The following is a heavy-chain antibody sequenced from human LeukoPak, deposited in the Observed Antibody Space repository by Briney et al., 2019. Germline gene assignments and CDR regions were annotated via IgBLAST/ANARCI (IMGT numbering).Heavy chain of an antibody. Sequence: PSETLSLTCTVSGGSISSSSYYWGWIRQPPGKGLEWIGSSYYSGSTYYNPSLKSRVTISVDTSKNQFSLKLSSVTAADTAVYYCARFTVGADYYDSSGYPDAFDIWGQGTMVTVPS. J-gene: IGHJ3*02. CDR1: GGSISSSSYY. D-gene: IGHD3-22*01. CDR3: ARFTVGADYYDSSGYPDAFDI. CDR2: SYYSGST. V-gene: IGHV4-39*01.